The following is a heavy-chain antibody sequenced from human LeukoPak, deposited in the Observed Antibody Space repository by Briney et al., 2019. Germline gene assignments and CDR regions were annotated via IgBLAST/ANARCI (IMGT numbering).Heavy chain of an antibody. V-gene: IGHV3-23*01. CDR3: EKGISEDGSNFERGADY. J-gene: IGHJ4*02. CDR1: GFIFRTYV. Sequence: GGSLRLSCAASGFIFRTYVMSWVRQAPGKGLEWVSSVGGSGHVTYYADSVKGQFTIARDNSKNTLFLQMNSLKVEDTAMYSCEKGISEDGSNFERGADYWGQGTLVTVSS. D-gene: IGHD3-10*01. CDR2: VGGSGHVT.